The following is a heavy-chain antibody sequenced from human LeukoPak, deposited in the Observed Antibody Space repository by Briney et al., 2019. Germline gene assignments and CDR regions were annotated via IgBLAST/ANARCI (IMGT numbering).Heavy chain of an antibody. Sequence: SETLSLTCTVSGGYISTYYWSWIRQPPGQGLEWIGYIYHSGSTNYNPSLKSRVTISVDTSQNQFYLKLSSVTAADTAVYYCARDGYSGSDALWGQGTLVTVSS. V-gene: IGHV4-59*01. CDR3: ARDGYSGSDAL. CDR1: GGYISTYY. CDR2: IYHSGST. D-gene: IGHD5-12*01. J-gene: IGHJ4*02.